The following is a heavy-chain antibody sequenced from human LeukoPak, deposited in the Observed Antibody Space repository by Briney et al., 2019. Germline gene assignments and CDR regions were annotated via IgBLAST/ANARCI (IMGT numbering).Heavy chain of an antibody. J-gene: IGHJ5*02. CDR2: TSHSDSP. D-gene: IGHD3-16*01. CDR1: GMSITSRHY. V-gene: IGHV4-38-2*02. Sequence: SETLSLTCSVSGMSITSRHYGGWIRQPPGKGLEWIGSTSHSDSPYYNPSLESRVTISLDTSRNQFSLKLTSVTAADTAVYYCARDFGETSLPNWFDPWGQGTLVIVSS. CDR3: ARDFGETSLPNWFDP.